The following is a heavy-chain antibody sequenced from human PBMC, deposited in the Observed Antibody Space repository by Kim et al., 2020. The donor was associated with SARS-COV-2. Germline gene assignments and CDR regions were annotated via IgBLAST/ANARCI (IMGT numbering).Heavy chain of an antibody. V-gene: IGHV3-7*01. CDR3: ARVDRGGPLDI. Sequence: GGSLRLSCVVSGFTFSSYWMNWVRQAPGKGLEWLANIKKDGSEKYYMDSVKGRFTISRDNAKNSLYLQMDSLRAEDTAVYYCARVDRGGPLDIWSQGTMVTVSS. D-gene: IGHD3-10*01. CDR1: GFTFSSYW. CDR2: IKKDGSEK. J-gene: IGHJ3*02.